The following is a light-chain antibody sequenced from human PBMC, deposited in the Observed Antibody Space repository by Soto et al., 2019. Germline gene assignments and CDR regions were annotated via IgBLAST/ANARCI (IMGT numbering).Light chain of an antibody. J-gene: IGKJ5*01. CDR1: QSVSSSY. CDR2: GAS. CDR3: QQYGSSPSIT. Sequence: EIVLTQSPGTLSLSPGGRATLSCRASQSVSSSYLAWYQQKPGQAPRLLIYGASSRATGIPDRFSGSGSGTDFTLTISRLEPEDCAVYYCQQYGSSPSITFGQGTRLEIK. V-gene: IGKV3-20*01.